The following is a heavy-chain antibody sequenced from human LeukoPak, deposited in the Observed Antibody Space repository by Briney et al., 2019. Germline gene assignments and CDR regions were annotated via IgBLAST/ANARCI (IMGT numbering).Heavy chain of an antibody. CDR2: INHSGST. V-gene: IGHV4-34*01. CDR3: ARGHYYDSSGFAFDI. CDR1: GGSFSGYY. J-gene: IGHJ3*02. D-gene: IGHD3-22*01. Sequence: PSETLSLTCGVYGGSFSGYYWSWIRQPPGKGLEWIGEINHSGSTNYNPSLKSRVTISVDTSKNHFSLKLSSVTAADTAVYYCARGHYYDSSGFAFDIWGQGTMVTVSS.